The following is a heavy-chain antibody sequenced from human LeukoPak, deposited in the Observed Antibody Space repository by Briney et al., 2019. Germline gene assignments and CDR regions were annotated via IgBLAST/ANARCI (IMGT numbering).Heavy chain of an antibody. J-gene: IGHJ4*02. Sequence: GGSLRLSCAASGFTFSSYSMNWVRQAPGKGLEWVSYISSSSSTIYYADSVKGRFTVSRDDSKNTLYLQMNSLRAEDTAVYYCAKDGGLWVSAHWGNSWGRGTLVTVSS. V-gene: IGHV3-48*01. CDR2: ISSSSSTI. CDR3: AKDGGLWVSAHWGNS. D-gene: IGHD3-16*01. CDR1: GFTFSSYS.